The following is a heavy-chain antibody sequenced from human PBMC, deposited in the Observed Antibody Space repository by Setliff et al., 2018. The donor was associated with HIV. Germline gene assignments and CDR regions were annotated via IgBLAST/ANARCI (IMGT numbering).Heavy chain of an antibody. CDR1: GYTFTGYY. V-gene: IGHV1-2*02. Sequence: GASVKVSCKASGYTFTGYYIHWVRQAPGQGLEWMGWINTHSGYTNYAQNVQGRVTVTMDTSTSTAYMELRSLKSDDTALYYCARDLIRITPHGDLPFWGQGTLVTVSS. D-gene: IGHD2-15*01. CDR3: ARDLIRITPHGDLPF. CDR2: INTHSGYT. J-gene: IGHJ4*02.